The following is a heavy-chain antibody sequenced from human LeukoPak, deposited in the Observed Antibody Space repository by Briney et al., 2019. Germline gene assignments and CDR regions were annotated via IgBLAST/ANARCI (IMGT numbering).Heavy chain of an antibody. D-gene: IGHD1-7*01. CDR1: GYSISSGYY. CDR2: IYYSGST. CDR3: ARGGILTGTNWFDP. J-gene: IGHJ5*02. Sequence: SETLSLTCTVSGYSISSGYYWAWIRQPPGKGLEWIGSIYYSGSTNYNPSLKSRVTISVDTSKNQFSLKLSSVTAADTAVYYCARGGILTGTNWFDPWGQGTLVTVSS. V-gene: IGHV4-38-2*02.